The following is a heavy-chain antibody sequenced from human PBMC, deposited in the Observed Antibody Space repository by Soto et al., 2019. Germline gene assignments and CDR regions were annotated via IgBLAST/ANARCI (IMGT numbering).Heavy chain of an antibody. J-gene: IGHJ6*02. V-gene: IGHV1-69*13. CDR3: ATDSTVTTPDTHGMDV. Sequence: ASVKVSCKASGGTFSSYAISWVRQAPGQGREWMGGIIPIFGTANYAQKFQGRVTITADESTSTAYMELSSLRSEDTAVYYCATDSTVTTPDTHGMDVWGQGTTVTVSS. D-gene: IGHD4-4*01. CDR1: GGTFSSYA. CDR2: IIPIFGTA.